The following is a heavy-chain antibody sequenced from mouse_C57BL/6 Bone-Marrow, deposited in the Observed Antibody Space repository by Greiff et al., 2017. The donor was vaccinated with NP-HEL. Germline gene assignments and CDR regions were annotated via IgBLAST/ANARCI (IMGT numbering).Heavy chain of an antibody. CDR3: ARAHYYGSSYGSYRYFDV. J-gene: IGHJ1*03. CDR1: GYTFTSYT. D-gene: IGHD1-1*01. Sequence: QVQLQQSGAELARPGASVKMSCKASGYTFTSYTMHWVKQRPGQGLEWIGYINPSSGYTKYNQKFKDKATLTADKSSSTAYMQLSSLTSEDSAVDYCARAHYYGSSYGSYRYFDVWGTGTTVTVSS. V-gene: IGHV1-4*01. CDR2: INPSSGYT.